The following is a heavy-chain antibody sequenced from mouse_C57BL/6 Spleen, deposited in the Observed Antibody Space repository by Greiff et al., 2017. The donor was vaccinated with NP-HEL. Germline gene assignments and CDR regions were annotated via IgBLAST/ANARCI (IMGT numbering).Heavy chain of an antibody. CDR3: TTLLLRKRNYFDY. Sequence: VQLQQSGAELVRPGASVKLSCTASGFNIKDYYMHWVKQSPEQGLEWIGRIDPEDGDTEYAPKFQGKATMTADTSSNTAYLQLSSLTSEDTAVYYCTTLLLRKRNYFDYWGQGTTLTVSS. CDR1: GFNIKDYY. D-gene: IGHD1-1*01. V-gene: IGHV14-1*01. CDR2: IDPEDGDT. J-gene: IGHJ2*01.